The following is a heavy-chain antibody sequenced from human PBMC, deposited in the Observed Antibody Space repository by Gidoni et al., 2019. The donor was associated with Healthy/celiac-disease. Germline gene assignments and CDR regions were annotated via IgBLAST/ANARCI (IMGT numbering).Heavy chain of an antibody. D-gene: IGHD3-10*01. J-gene: IGHJ6*02. Sequence: EVQLVPPGAEVKKPGASLKISCKGSGYSFTSYWIGWVRQMPGKGLEWMGLIYPGDSDTRYSPSFQGQVTISADKSISTAYLQWSSLKASDTAMYYCARRLGEQPRDHYYYGMDVWGQGTTVTVSS. CDR3: ARRLGEQPRDHYYYGMDV. CDR2: IYPGDSDT. V-gene: IGHV5-51*01. CDR1: GYSFTSYW.